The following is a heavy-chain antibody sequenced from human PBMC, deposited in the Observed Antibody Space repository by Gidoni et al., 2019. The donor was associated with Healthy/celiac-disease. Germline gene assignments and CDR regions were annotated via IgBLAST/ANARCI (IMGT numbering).Heavy chain of an antibody. D-gene: IGHD4-17*01. CDR2: ISGSGGST. Sequence: EVQLLESGGGLVPPGGSLRLSCAASGFTFSSYALSWVRQAPGKGLEWVSAISGSGGSTYYADSVKGRFTISRDNSKNTLYLQMNSLRAEDTAVYYCAKVHINGDYYFDYWGQGTLVTVSS. V-gene: IGHV3-23*01. J-gene: IGHJ4*02. CDR3: AKVHINGDYYFDY. CDR1: GFTFSSYA.